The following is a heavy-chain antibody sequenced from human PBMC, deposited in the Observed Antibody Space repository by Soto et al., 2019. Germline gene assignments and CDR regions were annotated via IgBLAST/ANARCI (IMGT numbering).Heavy chain of an antibody. Sequence: SETLSLTCTVTGASVKNYFWSWIRQPPGKRLEWLGYVSYSGGTNSNPSVKGRVNISVDTSKNQFSLNLTSATAADTAIYYCARRHSHDFYDKDIYVPWGQGTQVTVSS. V-gene: IGHV4-59*08. CDR3: ARRHSHDFYDKDIYVP. CDR1: GASVKNYF. CDR2: VSYSGGT. J-gene: IGHJ4*02. D-gene: IGHD3-22*01.